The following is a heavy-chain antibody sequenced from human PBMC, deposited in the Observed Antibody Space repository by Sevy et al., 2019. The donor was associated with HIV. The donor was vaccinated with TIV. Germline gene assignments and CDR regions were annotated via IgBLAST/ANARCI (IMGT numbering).Heavy chain of an antibody. CDR2: IYHGDYAT. J-gene: IGHJ1*01. CDR1: GYSFTSYW. CDR3: ARHPGDCGGDCYSAEYFQH. V-gene: IGHV5-51*01. D-gene: IGHD2-21*01. Sequence: GESLKISCKGSGYSFTSYWIGWVRQMPGKGLEWMGIIYHGDYATRSRQSFQGQVTISADKSISTAYLQWSSLKASDTAMYYCARHPGDCGGDCYSAEYFQHWGQGTLVTVSS.